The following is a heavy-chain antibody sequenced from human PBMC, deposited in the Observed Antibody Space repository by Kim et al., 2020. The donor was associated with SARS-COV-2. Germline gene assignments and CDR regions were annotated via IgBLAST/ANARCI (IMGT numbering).Heavy chain of an antibody. CDR2: IYYSGST. CDR1: CGSISSGGYY. V-gene: IGHV4-31*03. D-gene: IGHD6-19*01. Sequence: SETLSLTCTVSCGSISSGGYYWSWIRQHPGKGLEWIGYIYYSGSTYYNPSLKSRVTISVDTSKNQFSLKLSSVTAADTAVYYCARSRLEVPAEAFDIWGQGTMVTVSS. CDR3: ARSRLEVPAEAFDI. J-gene: IGHJ3*02.